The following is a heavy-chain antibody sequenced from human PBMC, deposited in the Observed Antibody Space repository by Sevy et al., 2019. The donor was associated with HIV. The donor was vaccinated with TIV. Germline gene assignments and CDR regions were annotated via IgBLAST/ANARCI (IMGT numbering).Heavy chain of an antibody. CDR2: ISGSGTST. Sequence: GGSLRLSCAASGFSFSTYAMTWVRQAPGKGLEWVSGISGSGTSTYYTDSVKGRFTISRDNSKNTVYLQMNNLRAEDTAVYYCGKVSIFGVGGFYVYWGQGTLVTVSS. CDR1: GFSFSTYA. D-gene: IGHD3-3*01. CDR3: GKVSIFGVGGFYVY. V-gene: IGHV3-23*01. J-gene: IGHJ4*02.